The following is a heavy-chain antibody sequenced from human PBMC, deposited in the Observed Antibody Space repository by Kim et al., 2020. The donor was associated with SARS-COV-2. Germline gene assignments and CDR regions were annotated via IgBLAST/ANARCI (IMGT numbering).Heavy chain of an antibody. CDR2: IYPGDSET. J-gene: IGHJ4*02. CDR1: GYSFTNYW. CDR3: ARGQSSTWHGSDY. V-gene: IGHV5-51*01. D-gene: IGHD6-13*01. Sequence: GESLKISCKASGYSFTNYWIGWVRQMPGKGLEWMGIIYPGDSETRYSPSFQGQVSISVDKSTTTAHLQWSSLKASDNGIYYCARGQSSTWHGSDYWGQGTLVTVSS.